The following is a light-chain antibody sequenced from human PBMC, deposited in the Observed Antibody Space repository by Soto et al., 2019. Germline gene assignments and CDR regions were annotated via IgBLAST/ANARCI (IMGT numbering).Light chain of an antibody. J-gene: IGKJ1*01. CDR1: QYINTR. CDR3: QQRSNWPPK. V-gene: IGKV3-11*01. CDR2: QTS. Sequence: EIVLTQSPATLSLSPVDRVTLSCRASQYINTRLAWYQHRPGQAPRLLIYQTSIRAAGIPARFSGSGSGTDFTLTISSLEPEDFAVYYCQQRSNWPPKFGQGTKVDIK.